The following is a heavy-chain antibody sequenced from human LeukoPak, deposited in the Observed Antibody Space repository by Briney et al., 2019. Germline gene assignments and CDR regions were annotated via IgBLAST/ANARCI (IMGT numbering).Heavy chain of an antibody. CDR3: AREGTPYSSDY. Sequence: GGSLRLSCAASGFTFSSYGMSWVRQAPGKGLEWVSAISGSGGSTYYADSVKGRFTISRDNAGNSLFLQMNSLRVEDTAVYYCAREGTPYSSDYWGQGTLITVSS. J-gene: IGHJ4*02. CDR2: ISGSGGST. V-gene: IGHV3-23*01. D-gene: IGHD6-13*01. CDR1: GFTFSSYG.